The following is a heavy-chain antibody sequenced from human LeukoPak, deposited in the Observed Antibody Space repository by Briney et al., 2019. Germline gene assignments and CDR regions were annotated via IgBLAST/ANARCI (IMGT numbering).Heavy chain of an antibody. CDR3: ARAGYCGDGGCRGGSAFDV. CDR1: GYTFPNYD. D-gene: IGHD2-15*01. J-gene: IGHJ3*01. Sequence: AASVKVSCKTSGYTFPNYDIYWVRQAPGQGRECMGWISGYTGDTKYAQILQGRFTVTTDTSTSTAYMELRSLTYDDTAVYYCARAGYCGDGGCRGGSAFDVWGQGTMVTVSS. V-gene: IGHV1-18*01. CDR2: ISGYTGDT.